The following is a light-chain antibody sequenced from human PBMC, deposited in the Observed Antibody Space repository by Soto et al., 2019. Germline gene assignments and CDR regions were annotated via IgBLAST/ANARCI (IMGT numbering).Light chain of an antibody. Sequence: EIVMTQSPATLSVSPGERATLSCRASQSVGSNLAWYQQAPGQAPRLLIYGASTRATGLPARFSGSGSGTEFTLTISSLQSEDFAVYYCQQYNNWPPYTFGQGTKVDIK. CDR3: QQYNNWPPYT. V-gene: IGKV3-15*01. CDR1: QSVGSN. CDR2: GAS. J-gene: IGKJ2*01.